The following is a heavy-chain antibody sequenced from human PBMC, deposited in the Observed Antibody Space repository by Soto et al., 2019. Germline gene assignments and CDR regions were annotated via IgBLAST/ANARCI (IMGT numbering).Heavy chain of an antibody. D-gene: IGHD3-3*01. V-gene: IGHV4-4*07. CDR1: GGSISSYY. CDR3: ARELHYDFWSGYYWFDP. CDR2: IYTSGST. Sequence: SETLSLTCTVSGGSISSYYWSWIRQPAGKGLEWIGRIYTSGSTNYNPSLKSRVTMSVDTSKNQFSLKLSSVTAADTAVYYCARELHYDFWSGYYWFDPWGQGTLVTVSS. J-gene: IGHJ5*02.